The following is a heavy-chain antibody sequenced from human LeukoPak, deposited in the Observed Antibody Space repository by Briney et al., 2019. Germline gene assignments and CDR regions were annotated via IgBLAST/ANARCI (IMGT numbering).Heavy chain of an antibody. J-gene: IGHJ5*02. CDR3: AREGLRRTFDP. CDR2: IYSGGST. Sequence: GGSLRLSCAASGFTVSSNYMSWVRQAPGKGLEWVSVIYSGGSTYYADSVKGRFTISRDNSKNTLYLQMNSLRAEDTAVYYCAREGLRRTFDPWGQGTLVTVSS. CDR1: GFTVSSNY. V-gene: IGHV3-66*01. D-gene: IGHD3-16*01.